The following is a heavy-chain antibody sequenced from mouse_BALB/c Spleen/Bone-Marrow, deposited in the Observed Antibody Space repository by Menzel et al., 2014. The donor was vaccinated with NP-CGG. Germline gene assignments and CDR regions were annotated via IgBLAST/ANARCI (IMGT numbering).Heavy chain of an antibody. D-gene: IGHD2-14*01. Sequence: GPELVRPGASVKLSCKASGYTFTSYWMHWVKQRPGQGLEWIGNIYPGSGSTNYDEKFKSKATLTVDTSSSTAYMQLSSLTSEDSAVYYCTREVRRYAMDYWGQGTSVTVSS. J-gene: IGHJ4*01. CDR1: GYTFTSYW. CDR3: TREVRRYAMDY. V-gene: IGHV1S22*01. CDR2: IYPGSGST.